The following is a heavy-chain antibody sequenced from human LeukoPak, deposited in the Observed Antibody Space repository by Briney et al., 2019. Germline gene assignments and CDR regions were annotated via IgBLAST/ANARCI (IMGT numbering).Heavy chain of an antibody. V-gene: IGHV4-34*01. CDR3: ARGVGGYCSSTSCYLAYYYYYYMDV. D-gene: IGHD2-2*01. CDR1: GGSFSNYY. Sequence: SETLSLTCTVYGGSFSNYYWNWIRQPPGKGLEWIGKISHSGSTNYNPSLKSRVTISLDTSKNQFSLKLSSVTAADTAVYYCARGVGGYCSSTSCYLAYYYYYYMDVWGKGTTVTVSS. CDR2: ISHSGST. J-gene: IGHJ6*03.